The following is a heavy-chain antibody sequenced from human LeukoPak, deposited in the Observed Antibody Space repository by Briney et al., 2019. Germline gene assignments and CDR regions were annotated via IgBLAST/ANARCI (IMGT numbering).Heavy chain of an antibody. Sequence: GGSLRLSCAASGFTFSSYAMHWVRQAPGKGLEWVAVISYDGSNKYYADSVKGRFTISRDNSKNTLYLQMNSLRAEDTAVYYCAKDPRSGSTGLYYFDYWGQGTLVTVSS. V-gene: IGHV3-30-3*01. J-gene: IGHJ4*02. CDR1: GFTFSSYA. D-gene: IGHD3-22*01. CDR2: ISYDGSNK. CDR3: AKDPRSGSTGLYYFDY.